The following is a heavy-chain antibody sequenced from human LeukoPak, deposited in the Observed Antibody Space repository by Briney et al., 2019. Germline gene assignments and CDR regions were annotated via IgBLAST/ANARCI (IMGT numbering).Heavy chain of an antibody. J-gene: IGHJ4*02. Sequence: GGSLRLSCAASGFTFTKHWMSWVRQAPGKGLEWVSSISSSSSYIYYADSVKGRFTISRDNAKNSLYLQMNSLRAEDTAVYYCARGHSSWYFDYWGQGTLVTVSS. CDR1: GFTFTKHW. CDR2: ISSSSSYI. V-gene: IGHV3-21*01. D-gene: IGHD6-13*01. CDR3: ARGHSSWYFDY.